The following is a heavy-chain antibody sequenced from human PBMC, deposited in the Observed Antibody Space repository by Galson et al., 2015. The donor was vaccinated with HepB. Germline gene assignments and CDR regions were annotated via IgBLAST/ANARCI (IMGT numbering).Heavy chain of an antibody. D-gene: IGHD3-10*01. CDR3: ARDLVGFGEFFDY. Sequence: SVKVSCKASGYSFTNHGINWVRQAPGQGLEWMGWSNANNGYAQYAQNLQDRVTMTTDTSTDTAYMELRSLGSDDTAMYYCARDLVGFGEFFDYWGQGTLVTVSS. CDR1: GYSFTNHG. J-gene: IGHJ4*02. V-gene: IGHV1-18*04. CDR2: SNANNGYA.